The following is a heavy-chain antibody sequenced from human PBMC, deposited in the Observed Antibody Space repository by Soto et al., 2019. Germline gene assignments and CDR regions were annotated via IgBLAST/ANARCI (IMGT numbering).Heavy chain of an antibody. V-gene: IGHV1-2*04. J-gene: IGHJ6*03. CDR2: INPNGGVT. CDR3: ARESGGATATFDYYYFYMDV. D-gene: IGHD5-12*01. CDR1: GDSFNDYY. Sequence: QVQLVQSGAEVRKPGASVTVSCRSSGDSFNDYYIHWVRQAPGQGFEWMGWINPNGGVTKYAQKFQGWVSMTRDTSIRTVYMQLSRLRSDDTAVYYCARESGGATATFDYYYFYMDVWGTGTTVTVSS.